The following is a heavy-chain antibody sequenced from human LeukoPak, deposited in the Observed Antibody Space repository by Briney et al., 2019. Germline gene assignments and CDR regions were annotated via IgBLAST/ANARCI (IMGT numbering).Heavy chain of an antibody. Sequence: GGSLRLSCAASGFTVSSNYMSWVRQAPGKGLEWVSVIYSADSAYYADSVRGRFTISRDNSKNTLYLQMNSLKADDTAVYYCAREVGGGATNYFDYWGQGTLVTVSS. CDR3: AREVGGGATNYFDY. J-gene: IGHJ4*02. D-gene: IGHD1-26*01. CDR2: IYSADSA. V-gene: IGHV3-53*01. CDR1: GFTVSSNY.